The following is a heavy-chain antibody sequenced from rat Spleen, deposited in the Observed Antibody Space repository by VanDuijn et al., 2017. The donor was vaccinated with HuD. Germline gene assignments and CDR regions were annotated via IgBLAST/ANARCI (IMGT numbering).Heavy chain of an antibody. CDR3: TRGYYFDY. J-gene: IGHJ2*01. CDR2: INSAGTT. V-gene: IGHV3-3*01. Sequence: EVQLQESGPGLVKPSQSLSLTCSVTGYSITSSYRWNWIRKFPGNKLEWMGYINSAGTTNYNPSLKSRISITRDTSKNQFFLQVNSVTTEDTATYYCTRGYYFDYWGQGVMVTVSS. CDR1: GYSITSSYR.